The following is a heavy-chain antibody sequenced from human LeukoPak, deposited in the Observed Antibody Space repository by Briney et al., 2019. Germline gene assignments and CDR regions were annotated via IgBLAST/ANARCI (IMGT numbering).Heavy chain of an antibody. CDR1: GGSISSYY. Sequence: SETLSLTCNVSGGSISSYYWSWIRQPPGKGLEWIGEINHSGSTNYNPSLKSRVTISVDTSKNQFSLKLSSVTAADTAVYYCARGGYYDFWSGYYAGSSRYNWFDPWGQGTLVTVSS. J-gene: IGHJ5*02. CDR3: ARGGYYDFWSGYYAGSSRYNWFDP. CDR2: INHSGST. V-gene: IGHV4-34*01. D-gene: IGHD3-3*01.